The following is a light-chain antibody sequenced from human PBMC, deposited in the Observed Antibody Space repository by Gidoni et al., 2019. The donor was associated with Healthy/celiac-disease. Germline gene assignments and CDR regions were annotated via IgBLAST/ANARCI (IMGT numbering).Light chain of an antibody. J-gene: IGKJ1*01. CDR2: GAS. CDR1: QSVSSN. CDR3: QQYNNWPWT. Sequence: EIVMTQSPATLSVSTGERATLSCRASQSVSSNLAWYQQKPGQAPRLLIYGASTRATGIPARFSGIGSGTEFTLTISSLQSEDFAVYYCQQYNNWPWTFXQXTKVEIK. V-gene: IGKV3-15*01.